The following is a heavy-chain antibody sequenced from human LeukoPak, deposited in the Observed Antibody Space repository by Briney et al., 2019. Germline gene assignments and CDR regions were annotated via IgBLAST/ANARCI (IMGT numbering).Heavy chain of an antibody. V-gene: IGHV4-38-2*02. D-gene: IGHD2-2*01. J-gene: IGHJ4*02. CDR2: IYHSGST. CDR1: GYSISSGYY. Sequence: SETLSLTCTVSGYSISSGYYWGWIRQPPGKGLEWIGSIYHSGSTNYNPSLKSRVTISVDTSKNQFSLKLSSVTAADTAVYYCARGDIVVVPAAYYLFDYWGQGTLVTVSS. CDR3: ARGDIVVVPAAYYLFDY.